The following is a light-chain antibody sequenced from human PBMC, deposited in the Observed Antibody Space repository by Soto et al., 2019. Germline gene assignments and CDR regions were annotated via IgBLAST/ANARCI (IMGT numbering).Light chain of an antibody. CDR3: SSYTSSNAVV. J-gene: IGLJ2*01. Sequence: QSVLTQPASVSGSPGQSITISCTGTNSDVGRYNYVSWYQQHPDKAPKLMLYEVNNRPSGISNRFSGSKSGNTASLSISGLRAEDEADYYCSSYTSSNAVVFGGGTKLTVL. V-gene: IGLV2-14*01. CDR1: NSDVGRYNY. CDR2: EVN.